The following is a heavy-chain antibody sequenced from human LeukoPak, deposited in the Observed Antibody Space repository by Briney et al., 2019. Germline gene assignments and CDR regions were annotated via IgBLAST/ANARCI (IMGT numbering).Heavy chain of an antibody. Sequence: SETLSLTCTVSGGSVSSGSYYWSWIRQPPGKGLEWIGEINHSGSTNYNPSLKSRVTISVDTSKNQFSLKLSSVTAADTAVYYCARASSSTSLANWFDPWGQGTLVTVSS. D-gene: IGHD2-2*01. CDR1: GGSVSSGSYY. CDR3: ARASSSTSLANWFDP. V-gene: IGHV4-39*07. CDR2: INHSGST. J-gene: IGHJ5*02.